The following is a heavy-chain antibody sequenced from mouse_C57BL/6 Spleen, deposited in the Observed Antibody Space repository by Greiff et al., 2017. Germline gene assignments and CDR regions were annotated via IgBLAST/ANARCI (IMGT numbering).Heavy chain of an antibody. Sequence: VQLQQSGPELVKPGASVKISCKASGYSFTGYYMNWVKQSPEKSLEWIGEINPSTGGTTYNQKFKAKATLTVDKSSSTAYMQLKSLTSEDSAVYYCARGYYSNYRGFAYWGQGTLVTVSA. CDR3: ARGYYSNYRGFAY. D-gene: IGHD2-5*01. CDR2: INPSTGGT. V-gene: IGHV1-42*01. J-gene: IGHJ3*01. CDR1: GYSFTGYY.